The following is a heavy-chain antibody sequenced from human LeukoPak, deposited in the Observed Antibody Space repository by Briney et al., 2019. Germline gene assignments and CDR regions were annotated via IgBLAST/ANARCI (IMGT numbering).Heavy chain of an antibody. V-gene: IGHV1-18*01. J-gene: IGHJ4*02. D-gene: IGHD1-26*01. Sequence: ASVKVSCKASGYTFTSYGISWVRQAPGQGLAWMGWISAYNGNTNYAQKLQGRVTMTTDTSTSKDYMELRSLRSGDTAVYYCARDRQWELVGSYDYWGQGTLVTVSS. CDR1: GYTFTSYG. CDR3: ARDRQWELVGSYDY. CDR2: ISAYNGNT.